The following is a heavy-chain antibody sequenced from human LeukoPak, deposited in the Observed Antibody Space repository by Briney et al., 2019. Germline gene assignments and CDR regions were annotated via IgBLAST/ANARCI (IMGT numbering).Heavy chain of an antibody. J-gene: IGHJ3*02. CDR1: RFTFSSYW. CDR3: ARVSFDGSGYYYATAFDI. D-gene: IGHD3-22*01. V-gene: IGHV3-74*01. CDR2: INSDGSST. Sequence: PGGSLRLSCAASRFTFSSYWMHWVRQAPGKGLVWVSRINSDGSSTTYADSVKGRFTISRDNAQNTLYLQMNSLRAEDTAVYYCARVSFDGSGYYYATAFDIWGQGTMDTVSS.